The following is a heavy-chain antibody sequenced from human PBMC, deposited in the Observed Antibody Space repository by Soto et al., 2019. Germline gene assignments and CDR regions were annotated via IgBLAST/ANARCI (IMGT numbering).Heavy chain of an antibody. CDR2: ISGDDEK. CDR3: SHRRGMIMDV. Sequence: QITLKESGPTQVKPTQTLTLTCTFSGFSLITGGVSVAWIRQPPGKALEWLALISGDDEKRYSPSLKSRLTITKDTTHNQVVFTMTNMDSLDTATYYCSHRRGMIMDVWGQGTTVTVSS. V-gene: IGHV2-5*02. J-gene: IGHJ6*02. D-gene: IGHD3-16*01. CDR1: GFSLITGGVS.